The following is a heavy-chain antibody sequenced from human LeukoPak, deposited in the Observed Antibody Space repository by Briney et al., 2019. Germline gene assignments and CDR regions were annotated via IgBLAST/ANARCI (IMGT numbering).Heavy chain of an antibody. CDR2: ITWNSDDM. CDR3: TRVTSWRTGFDY. CDR1: GFSFEAYG. D-gene: IGHD1-1*01. J-gene: IGHJ4*02. Sequence: PGRSLRLSCAASGFSFEAYGMYWVRQAPGKGLEWVSGITWNSDDMAYADSVKGRFTISRDNAKNCLYLQMNSLTVEDTASYYCTRVTSWRTGFDYWGQGTLVTVSS. V-gene: IGHV3-9*01.